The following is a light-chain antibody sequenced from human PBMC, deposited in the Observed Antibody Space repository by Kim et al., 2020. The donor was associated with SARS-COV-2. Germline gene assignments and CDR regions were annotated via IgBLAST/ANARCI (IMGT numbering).Light chain of an antibody. CDR1: SSAVVSDRS. J-gene: IGLJ1*01. CDR3: TSYTNRNTYV. CDR2: DGS. V-gene: IGLV2-14*03. Sequence: GQSITSACTGTSSAVVSDRSGSWYQVNPGTAPKLLIYDGSQRPSGVSNRFSGSKSGNTASLAISGLQAEDEADYYCTSYTNRNTYVFGTGTKVTVL.